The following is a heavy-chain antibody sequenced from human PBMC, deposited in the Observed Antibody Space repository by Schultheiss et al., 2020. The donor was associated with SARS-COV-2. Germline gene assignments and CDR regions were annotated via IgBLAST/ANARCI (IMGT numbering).Heavy chain of an antibody. Sequence: GGSLRLSCAASGFTFSSYWMHWVRQAPGKGLEWVSFIRSKASGGTTEYAASVKGRFTISRDDSKSIAYLQMNRLKTEDTAVYYCTSDLAYCSSSSCYVGATNWGQGTLVTVSS. CDR3: TSDLAYCSSSSCYVGATN. CDR2: IRSKASGGTT. J-gene: IGHJ4*02. D-gene: IGHD2-2*01. V-gene: IGHV3-49*04. CDR1: GFTFSSYW.